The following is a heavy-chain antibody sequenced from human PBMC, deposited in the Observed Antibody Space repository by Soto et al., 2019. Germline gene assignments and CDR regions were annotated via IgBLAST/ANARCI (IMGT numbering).Heavy chain of an antibody. CDR2: IKSKTDGGTT. CDR3: TTDPVTMIVVVPSSG. Sequence: PGGSLRLSCTASGFSFGEYAVTWFRQAPGKGLEWVGRIKSKTDGGTTDYAAPVKGRFTISRDDSKNTLYLQMNSLKTEDTAVYYCTTDPVTMIVVVPSSGWGQGTLVTVSS. J-gene: IGHJ4*02. V-gene: IGHV3-15*01. CDR1: GFSFGEYA. D-gene: IGHD3-22*01.